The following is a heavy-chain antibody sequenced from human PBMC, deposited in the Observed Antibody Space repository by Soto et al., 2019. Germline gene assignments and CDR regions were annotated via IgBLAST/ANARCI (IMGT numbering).Heavy chain of an antibody. CDR2: IWYDGSNK. CDR1: GFTFSTYG. D-gene: IGHD3-10*01. CDR3: ARDINQLWPHYDMDV. V-gene: IGHV3-33*01. Sequence: QVQLVESGGGVVQPGGSLRLSCAASGFTFSTYGMHWVRQAPGKGLEWVAVIWYDGSNKYYTDSVRGRFSISRDNSENPLYLEMNGLRAEDRGVYHCARDINQLWPHYDMDVWGKGTTGPVSS. J-gene: IGHJ6*04.